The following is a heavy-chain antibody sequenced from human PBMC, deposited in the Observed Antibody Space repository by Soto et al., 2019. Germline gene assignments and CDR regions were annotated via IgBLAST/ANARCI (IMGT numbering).Heavy chain of an antibody. CDR3: ARDMAPL. CDR1: GFTFSSYS. CDR2: ISSSSSYT. V-gene: IGHV3-21*01. Sequence: GGSLRLSCAASGFTFSSYSMNWVRQAPGKGLEWVSSISSSSSYTYYADSVKGRFTISRDNAKNSLYLQMNSLRAEDTAVYYCARDMAPLGGQGTLVTVSS. J-gene: IGHJ4*02. D-gene: IGHD3-10*01.